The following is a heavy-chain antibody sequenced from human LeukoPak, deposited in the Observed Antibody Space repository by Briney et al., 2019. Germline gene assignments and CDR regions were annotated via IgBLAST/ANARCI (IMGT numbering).Heavy chain of an antibody. D-gene: IGHD3-22*01. CDR3: ARGGHYSDSGGYYHDAFDI. V-gene: IGHV3-7*04. J-gene: IGHJ3*02. Sequence: GGSLRLSCAAPGLTLCSHWQACVRQAPGKGPEWDTNIQVDGSDKYYLDYVKERLTISRENDKSALYLQMNSLTAEDTAVYYCARGGHYSDSGGYYHDAFDIWGRGTVVTVSS. CDR2: IQVDGSDK. CDR1: GLTLCSHW.